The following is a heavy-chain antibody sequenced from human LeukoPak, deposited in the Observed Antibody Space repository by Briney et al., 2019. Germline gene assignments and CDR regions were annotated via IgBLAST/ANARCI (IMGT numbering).Heavy chain of an antibody. CDR2: VHYSGST. Sequence: SETLSLTCTVSGVSIGSSSYYWGWIRQPPGKGLEYIGSVHYSGSTYYNPSLKSRVTISVDTSKNQFSLKLSSVTAADTAVYYCASRERAVAGRDGVLDYWGQGTLVTVSS. J-gene: IGHJ4*02. CDR3: ASRERAVAGRDGVLDY. CDR1: GVSIGSSSYY. D-gene: IGHD6-19*01. V-gene: IGHV4-39*07.